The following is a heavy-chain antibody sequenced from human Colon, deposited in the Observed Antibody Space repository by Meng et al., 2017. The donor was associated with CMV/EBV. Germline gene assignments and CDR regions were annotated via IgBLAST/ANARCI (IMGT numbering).Heavy chain of an antibody. D-gene: IGHD3-22*01. CDR1: GFDFTIFA. V-gene: IGHV3-23*01. CDR2: ISGSADTT. CDR3: AKPHPDYYYDKTGGYGLDV. Sequence: GGSLRLSCAASGFDFTIFAINWVRQGPGKVLEWVSAISGSADTTHYAASVQGRFTISRDNSKNTVYLQMDDLRAEDTAVYYCAKPHPDYYYDKTGGYGLDVWGQGTTVTVSS. J-gene: IGHJ6*02.